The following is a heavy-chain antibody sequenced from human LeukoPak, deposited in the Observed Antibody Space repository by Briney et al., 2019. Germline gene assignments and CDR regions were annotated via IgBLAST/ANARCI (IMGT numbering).Heavy chain of an antibody. D-gene: IGHD3-3*01. CDR2: IRYDGSNK. CDR3: ARADFWSGYSFDY. CDR1: GFTFSTYG. Sequence: SGGSLRLSCAASGFTFSTYGIHWVRQAPGQGLEWVAFIRYDGSNKYYADSVRGRFTISRDSSKNTLYLQMNSLRSEDTAVYYCARADFWSGYSFDYWGQGTLVTVSS. J-gene: IGHJ4*02. V-gene: IGHV3-30*02.